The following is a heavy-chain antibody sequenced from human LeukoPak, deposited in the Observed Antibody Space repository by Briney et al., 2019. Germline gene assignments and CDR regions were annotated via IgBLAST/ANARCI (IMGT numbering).Heavy chain of an antibody. V-gene: IGHV3-9*01. J-gene: IGHJ4*02. D-gene: IGHD6-19*01. CDR3: AKDNRRHYTSGPNPDSLH. CDR2: ISWNSGSI. Sequence: GGSLRLPCAGSGFIFNNYAMHWVRQPPGKGLEWVSGISWNSGSIDYADSVKGRFTISRDNAKNSLYLQMNSLRVEDTAFYYCAKDNRRHYTSGPNPDSLHWGQGALVTVSS. CDR1: GFIFNNYA.